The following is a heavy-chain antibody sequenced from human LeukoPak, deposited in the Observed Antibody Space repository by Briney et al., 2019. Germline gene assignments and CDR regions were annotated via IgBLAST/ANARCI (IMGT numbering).Heavy chain of an antibody. D-gene: IGHD3-3*01. J-gene: IGHJ5*02. CDR1: RFTFSDYY. CDR2: ISSSGSTI. V-gene: IGHV3-11*01. CDR3: ARAGRFLEWLDRWFDP. Sequence: GGSLRLSCAASRFTFSDYYMSWIRQAPGKGLEWVSYISSSGSTIYYADSVKGRFTISRDNAKNSLYLQMNSLRAEDTAVYYCARAGRFLEWLDRWFDPWGQGTLVTVSS.